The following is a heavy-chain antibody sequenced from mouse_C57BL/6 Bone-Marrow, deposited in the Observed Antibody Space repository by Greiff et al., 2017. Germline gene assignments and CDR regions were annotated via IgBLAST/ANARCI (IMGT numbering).Heavy chain of an antibody. CDR3: ASAWFAY. CDR1: GYTFTDYY. CDR2: IYPGSGNT. V-gene: IGHV1-76*01. J-gene: IGHJ3*01. Sequence: QVQLQQSGAELVRPGASVKLSCKASGYTFTDYYINWVKQRPGQGLEWIARIYPGSGNTYYNEKFKGKATLTAETSSSTAYMQLSSLTSEDSAVYFCASAWFAYWGQGTLVTVSA.